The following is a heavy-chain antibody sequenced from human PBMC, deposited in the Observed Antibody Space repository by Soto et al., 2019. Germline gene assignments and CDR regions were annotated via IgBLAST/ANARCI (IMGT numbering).Heavy chain of an antibody. CDR3: SRGSDSGYGLDYYYHYMDV. Sequence: QVLLVESGGGLVKAGGSLRLSCAASGFTFSDYYMNWIRQAPGKGLEWVSSISSSDSTIYYADSVKGRFTISRDNANSSLFLQLNSLRAEDPAVYYCSRGSDSGYGLDYYYHYMDVWGKGTTVTVSS. D-gene: IGHD5-12*01. CDR1: GFTFSDYY. CDR2: ISSSDSTI. J-gene: IGHJ6*03. V-gene: IGHV3-11*01.